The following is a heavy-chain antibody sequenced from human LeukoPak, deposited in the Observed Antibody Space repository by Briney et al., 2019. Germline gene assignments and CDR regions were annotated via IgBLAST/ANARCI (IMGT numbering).Heavy chain of an antibody. Sequence: GGSLRLSCAASGFIFSSYWMHWVRQSPGKGLVWFSHINNDGSSSDYADSVKGRFTISRDNAKNTVHLQVNSLRADDTAVYYCARADHIVGPFDYWGQGTLVTVSS. CDR1: GFIFSSYW. V-gene: IGHV3-74*01. J-gene: IGHJ4*02. CDR2: INNDGSSS. CDR3: ARADHIVGPFDY. D-gene: IGHD2-15*01.